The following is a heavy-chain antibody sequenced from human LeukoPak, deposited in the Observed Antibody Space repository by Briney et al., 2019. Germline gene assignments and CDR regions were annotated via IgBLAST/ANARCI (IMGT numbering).Heavy chain of an antibody. CDR2: ISSSSSYI. Sequence: GGSLRLSCAASGFTFSSYSMNWVPQAPGKGLEWVSSISSSSSYIYYADSVKGRFTISRDNAKNSLYLQMNSLRAEDTAVYYCFFFQAEDGIRYFDWLRNYFDYWGQGTLVTVSS. CDR1: GFTFSSYS. D-gene: IGHD3-9*01. CDR3: FFFQAEDGIRYFDWLRNYFDY. V-gene: IGHV3-21*01. J-gene: IGHJ4*02.